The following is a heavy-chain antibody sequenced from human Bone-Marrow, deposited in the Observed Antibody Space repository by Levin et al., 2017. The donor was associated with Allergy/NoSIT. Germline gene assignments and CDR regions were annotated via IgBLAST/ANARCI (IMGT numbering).Heavy chain of an antibody. CDR3: AREAGNLGALDI. Sequence: SVKVSCKASGDTFRSYALNWVRQAPGQGLEWMGGITPIFGIPNYAQNFQGRVTISADESTNTAYMELSGLRSADTAVYYCAREAGNLGALDIWGQGTMVTVSS. D-gene: IGHD6-13*01. CDR1: GDTFRSYA. V-gene: IGHV1-69*13. J-gene: IGHJ3*02. CDR2: ITPIFGIP.